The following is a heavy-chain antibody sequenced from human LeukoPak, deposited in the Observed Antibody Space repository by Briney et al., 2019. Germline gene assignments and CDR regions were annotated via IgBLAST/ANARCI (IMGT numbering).Heavy chain of an antibody. D-gene: IGHD3-10*01. Sequence: SETLSLTCTVSGYSISSGYYWSWIRQPPGKGPEWIGYIYYSGSTNYNPSLKSRVTISVDTSKNQFSLKLSSVTAADTAVYYCARGRMVRGNGWFDPWGQGTLVTVSS. V-gene: IGHV4-61*01. CDR2: IYYSGST. J-gene: IGHJ5*02. CDR3: ARGRMVRGNGWFDP. CDR1: GYSISSGYY.